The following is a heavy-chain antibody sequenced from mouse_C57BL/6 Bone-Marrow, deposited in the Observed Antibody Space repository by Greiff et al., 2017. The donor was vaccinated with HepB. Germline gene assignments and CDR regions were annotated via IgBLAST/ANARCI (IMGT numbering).Heavy chain of an antibody. J-gene: IGHJ1*03. Sequence: QVHVKQSGPGLVQPSQRLSITCTVSGFSLTSYGVHWVRQSPGKGLEWLGVIWRGGSTDYNAAFLSRLSITKDNSKSQVFFKMNSLQADDTAIYYCAKKEYYGNCYWYFDVWGTGTTVTVSS. CDR2: IWRGGST. CDR1: GFSLTSYG. CDR3: AKKEYYGNCYWYFDV. D-gene: IGHD2-1*01. V-gene: IGHV2-5*01.